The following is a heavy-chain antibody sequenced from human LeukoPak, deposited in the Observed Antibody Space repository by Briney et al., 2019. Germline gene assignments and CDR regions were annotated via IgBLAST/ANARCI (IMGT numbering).Heavy chain of an antibody. D-gene: IGHD1-26*01. Sequence: PGRSLTPSCAASGFTFSSYAMHWVRQAPGKGLEWVAFISYDGSNKYCAVSEKGLFTISRDNSKNTLYLQMNSLGAEDTAVYYCARDGSIVGATTWFDPGGQGTLVTVSS. CDR3: ARDGSIVGATTWFDP. J-gene: IGHJ5*02. V-gene: IGHV3-30-3*01. CDR1: GFTFSSYA. CDR2: ISYDGSNK.